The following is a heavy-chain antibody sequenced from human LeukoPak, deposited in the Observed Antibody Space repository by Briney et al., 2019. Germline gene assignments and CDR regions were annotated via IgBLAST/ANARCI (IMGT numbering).Heavy chain of an antibody. Sequence: SVKVSCKASGGTFSSFTFTWVRQAPGQGLEWMGGIFPIVGAATYAQKFEGRLTISKDEFTTTAYMELSGLRSQDTAVYYCAKESGRRGVWGQGTLVTVSS. CDR3: AKESGRRGV. CDR2: IFPIVGAA. D-gene: IGHD5-12*01. J-gene: IGHJ4*02. CDR1: GGTFSSFT. V-gene: IGHV1-69*16.